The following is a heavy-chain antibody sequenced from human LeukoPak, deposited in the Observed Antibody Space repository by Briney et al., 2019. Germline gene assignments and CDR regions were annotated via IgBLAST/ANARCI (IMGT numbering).Heavy chain of an antibody. D-gene: IGHD6-19*01. CDR1: GFTFSSYW. CDR2: IKQDGSEN. J-gene: IGHJ3*02. V-gene: IGHV3-7*01. Sequence: GGSLRLSCAASGFTFSSYWMSWVRQAPGKGLEWVANIKQDGSENYYVDSVKGPFTISRDNAKNSLYLQMNSLRAEDTAVYYCARGPSGWYGDAFDIWGQGTMVTVSS. CDR3: ARGPSGWYGDAFDI.